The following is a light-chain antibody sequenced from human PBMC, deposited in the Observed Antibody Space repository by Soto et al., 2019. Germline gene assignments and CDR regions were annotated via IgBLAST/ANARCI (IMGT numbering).Light chain of an antibody. CDR2: GAS. Sequence: IVLTQSPGTLSLSPGERATLSCRASQSISSGYLAWFQQKLGQAPRLLIYGASSRATGIPDRFSGSGSGTDFTLTISRLEPEDFAVYYCQQYGTSSWTFGQGTKVEIK. V-gene: IGKV3-20*01. J-gene: IGKJ1*01. CDR1: QSISSGY. CDR3: QQYGTSSWT.